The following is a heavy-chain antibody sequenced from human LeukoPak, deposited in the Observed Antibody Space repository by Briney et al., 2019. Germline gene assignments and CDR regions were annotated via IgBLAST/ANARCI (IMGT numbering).Heavy chain of an antibody. CDR3: ARVQDCGGDCYPSYFDY. CDR2: INHSGST. CDR1: GGSFSGYY. J-gene: IGHJ4*02. Sequence: SETLSLTCAVYGGSFSGYYWSWIRQPPGKGLEWMGEINHSGSTNYNPSLKSRVTISVDTSKNQFSLKLSSVTAADTAVYYCARVQDCGGDCYPSYFDYWGQGTLVTVSS. D-gene: IGHD2-21*02. V-gene: IGHV4-34*01.